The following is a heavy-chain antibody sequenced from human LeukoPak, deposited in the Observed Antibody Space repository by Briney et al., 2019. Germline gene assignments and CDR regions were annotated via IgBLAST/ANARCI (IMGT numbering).Heavy chain of an antibody. CDR3: ARALEDYDILTGYDY. CDR1: GYTFISYG. D-gene: IGHD3-9*01. CDR2: ISAYNGNT. V-gene: IGHV1-18*01. J-gene: IGHJ4*02. Sequence: ASVKVSCKASGYTFISYGISWVRQAPGQGLEWMGWISAYNGNTNHAQKLQGRVTMTTDTSTSTAYMELRSLRSDDTAVYYCARALEDYDILTGYDYWGQGTLVTVSS.